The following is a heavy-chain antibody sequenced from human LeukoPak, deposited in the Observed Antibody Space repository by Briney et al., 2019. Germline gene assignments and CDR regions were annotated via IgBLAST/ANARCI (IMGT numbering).Heavy chain of an antibody. Sequence: SQTLSLICVISGDSVSSNSAAWSWIRQSPSRGLEWLGRTYYRSKWYNEYAVSVKSRITINPDTSKNQFSLQLNSVTPEDTAVYYCARGSSSNSWYFDYWGQGTLVTVSS. CDR1: GDSVSSNSAA. V-gene: IGHV6-1*01. CDR3: ARGSSSNSWYFDY. CDR2: TYYRSKWYN. D-gene: IGHD6-13*01. J-gene: IGHJ4*02.